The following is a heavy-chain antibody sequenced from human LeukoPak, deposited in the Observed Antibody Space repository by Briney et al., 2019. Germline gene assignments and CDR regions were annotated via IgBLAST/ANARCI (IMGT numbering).Heavy chain of an antibody. J-gene: IGHJ4*02. V-gene: IGHV3-7*03. Sequence: GGSLRLSCAASGLAFNNYWMSWVRQAPGKGLEWVANIKQDGSEKHFVDSVKGRFIISRDNAKNSLYLQMTSLRAEDTAVYYCATDSRIVGATGSSDYWSQGTLVIVSS. CDR1: GLAFNNYW. CDR2: IKQDGSEK. CDR3: ATDSRIVGATGSSDY. D-gene: IGHD1-26*01.